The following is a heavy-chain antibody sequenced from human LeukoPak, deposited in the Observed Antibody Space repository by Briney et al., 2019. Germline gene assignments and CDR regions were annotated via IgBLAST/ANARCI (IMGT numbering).Heavy chain of an antibody. CDR2: ISSNGGST. Sequence: GGCLRLSCAASGFTFGSYAMHWVRQAPGKGLEYDSAISSNGGSTYYANSVKGRFTISRDNSKNTLYLQMGSLRAEDMAVYYCARDFFSYDFWSGYYPFRDYYYYYMDVWGKGTTVTVSS. D-gene: IGHD3-3*01. J-gene: IGHJ6*03. V-gene: IGHV3-64*01. CDR1: GFTFGSYA. CDR3: ARDFFSYDFWSGYYPFRDYYYYYMDV.